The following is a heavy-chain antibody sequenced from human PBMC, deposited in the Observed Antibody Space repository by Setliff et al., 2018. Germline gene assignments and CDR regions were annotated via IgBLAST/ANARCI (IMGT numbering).Heavy chain of an antibody. CDR3: AARSTPYYDLWSGPLDY. V-gene: IGHV4-34*12. D-gene: IGHD3-3*01. CDR1: GDSLSGYY. Sequence: PSETLSLTCAVYGDSLSGYYWSWIRQSPKKGLEWIGEIMPGRDTLYSPSLESRLTITIDTSKSQFSLKLTSVTAADTAVYYCAARSTPYYDLWSGPLDYWGLGALVTVSS. CDR2: IMPGRDT. J-gene: IGHJ4*02.